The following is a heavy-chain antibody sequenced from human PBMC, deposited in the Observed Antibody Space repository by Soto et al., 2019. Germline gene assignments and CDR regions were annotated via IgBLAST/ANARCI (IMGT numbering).Heavy chain of an antibody. J-gene: IGHJ6*02. CDR3: ARGHLPWDYHSYGMDV. Sequence: ASVKVSCKASGYTFTSYGISWVRQAPGQGLEWMGWISAYNGNTNYAQKLQGRVTMTTDTSTSTAYMELRSLRSDDTAVYYCARGHLPWDYHSYGMDVWGQGTTVTVSS. D-gene: IGHD7-27*01. CDR1: GYTFTSYG. CDR2: ISAYNGNT. V-gene: IGHV1-18*01.